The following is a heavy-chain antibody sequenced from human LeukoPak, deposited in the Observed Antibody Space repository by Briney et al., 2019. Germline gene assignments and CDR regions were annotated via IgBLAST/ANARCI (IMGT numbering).Heavy chain of an antibody. D-gene: IGHD6-19*01. CDR3: AHIPYCSGCNYCDY. Sequence: TLSLTCIVSGGSISSYYWSWIRQPPGKALEWLALIYWDDDKRYSPSLKSRLTITKDTSKNQVVLTMTNMDPVDTATYYCAHIPYCSGCNYCDYWGQGTLVTVSS. V-gene: IGHV2-5*08. CDR2: IYWDDDK. J-gene: IGHJ4*02. CDR1: GGSISSYYW.